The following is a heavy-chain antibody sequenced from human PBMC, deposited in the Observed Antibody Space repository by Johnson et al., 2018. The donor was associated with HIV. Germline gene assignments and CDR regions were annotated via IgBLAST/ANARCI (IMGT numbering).Heavy chain of an antibody. J-gene: IGHJ3*02. CDR1: GFTFSTYA. CDR2: ISESGDTT. V-gene: IGHV3-23*04. CDR3: AGGGRRQGAFDI. Sequence: VQLVESGGGVVQPGGSLRLSCAASGFTFSTYAMSWVRQAPGKGLEWVSGISESGDTTYYADSVKGRFSVSRDNSKNTLYLQMNSLRAKDTAVYYCAGGGRRQGAFDIWGQGTMVTVSS. D-gene: IGHD3-16*01.